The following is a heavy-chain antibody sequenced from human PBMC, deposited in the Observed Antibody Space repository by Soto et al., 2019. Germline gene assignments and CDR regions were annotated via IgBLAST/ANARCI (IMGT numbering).Heavy chain of an antibody. CDR2: IIPIFGTA. V-gene: IGHV1-69*06. D-gene: IGHD3-22*01. CDR3: ARDTSRATYYHDSSTLDAFDI. CDR1: GGTFSSYA. J-gene: IGHJ3*02. Sequence: SVKVSCKASGGTFSSYAISWVRQAPGQGLEWMGGIIPIFGTANYAQKFQGRVTITADKSTSTAYMELSSLRSEDTAVYYCARDTSRATYYHDSSTLDAFDIWGQGTMVTV.